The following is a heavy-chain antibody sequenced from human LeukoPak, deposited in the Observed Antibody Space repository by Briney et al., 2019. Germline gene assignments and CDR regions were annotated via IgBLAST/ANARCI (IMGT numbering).Heavy chain of an antibody. D-gene: IGHD2-15*01. CDR3: ARTYCSGGSCYQSDY. CDR1: GYTFTSYA. V-gene: IGHV7-4-1*02. CDR2: INTNTGNP. Sequence: ASVKVSCKASGYTFTSYAMNWVRQAPGQGLEWMGWINTNTGNPTYAQGFTGRFVFSLDTSVGTAYLQISSLKAEDTAVYYCARTYCSGGSCYQSDYWGQGTLVTVSS. J-gene: IGHJ4*02.